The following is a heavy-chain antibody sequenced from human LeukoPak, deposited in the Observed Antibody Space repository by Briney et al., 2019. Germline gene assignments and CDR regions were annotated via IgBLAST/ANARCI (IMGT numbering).Heavy chain of an antibody. D-gene: IGHD3-22*01. CDR2: IYSGGST. CDR1: GFTFDDYG. J-gene: IGHJ3*02. V-gene: IGHV3-53*01. CDR3: AREAVSSGKPNDAFDI. Sequence: PGGSLRLSCAASGFTFDDYGMSWVRQAPGKGLEWVSVIYSGGSTYYADSVKGRFTISRDNSKNTLYLQMNSLRAEDTAVYYCAREAVSSGKPNDAFDIWGQGTMVTVSS.